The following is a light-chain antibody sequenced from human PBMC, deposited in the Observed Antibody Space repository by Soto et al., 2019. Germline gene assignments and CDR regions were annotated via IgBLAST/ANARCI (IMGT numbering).Light chain of an antibody. V-gene: IGLV2-8*01. Sequence: QSALTQPPSASGSPGQSVTISCTGTSSDVGGYNYVSWYQQHPGKVPKLMIYEVSKRPSGVPDRFSGSKSGNTASLTVSGLHAEDEADYYCSSYAGSNNLGVFGGGTKVTVL. CDR1: SSDVGGYNY. J-gene: IGLJ2*01. CDR3: SSYAGSNNLGV. CDR2: EVS.